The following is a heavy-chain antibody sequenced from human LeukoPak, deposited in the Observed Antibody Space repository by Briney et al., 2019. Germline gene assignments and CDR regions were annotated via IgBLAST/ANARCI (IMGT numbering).Heavy chain of an antibody. CDR2: IKPDGSEQ. D-gene: IGHD6-13*01. J-gene: IGHJ4*02. Sequence: HGGSQRVSCEASGLTFSRNWLSSVRPAPGKELEWVANIKPDGSEQYYVGSVKGRFTISRDNAKNSLHLQMNSLRAEDTAVYYCARMYSSRWYYFDHWGQGTLVTVSS. CDR3: ARMYSSRWYYFDH. V-gene: IGHV3-7*02. CDR1: GLTFSRNW.